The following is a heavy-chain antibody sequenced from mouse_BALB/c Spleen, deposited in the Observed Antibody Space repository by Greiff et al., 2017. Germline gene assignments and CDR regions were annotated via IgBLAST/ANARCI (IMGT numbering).Heavy chain of an antibody. CDR2: IDPENGDT. J-gene: IGHJ4*01. V-gene: IGHV14-4*02. D-gene: IGHD1-1*01. CDR3: NAGNYYGSSYAMDY. CDR1: GFNIKDYY. Sequence: EVQLQQSGAELVRSGASVKLSCTASGFNIKDYYMHWVKQRPEQGLEWIGWIDPENGDTEYAPKFQGKATMTADTSSNTAYLQLSSLTSEDTAVYYCNAGNYYGSSYAMDYRGQGTSVTVSS.